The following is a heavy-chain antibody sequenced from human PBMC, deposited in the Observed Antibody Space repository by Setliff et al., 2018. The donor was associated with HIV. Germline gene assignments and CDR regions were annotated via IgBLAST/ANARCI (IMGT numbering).Heavy chain of an antibody. V-gene: IGHV4-4*09. CDR3: ARWESAQKAFNP. CDR2: GHHSGHT. J-gene: IGHJ3*01. D-gene: IGHD1-26*01. CDR1: GVSITSHY. Sequence: TLSLTCTVSGVSITSHYWNWIRQSPRKGLEWIGFGHHSGHTRQNPSLASRVTISVDMSKNQFSLKLNSLSAADTAVYYCARWESAQKAFNPWGHGTMVTVSS.